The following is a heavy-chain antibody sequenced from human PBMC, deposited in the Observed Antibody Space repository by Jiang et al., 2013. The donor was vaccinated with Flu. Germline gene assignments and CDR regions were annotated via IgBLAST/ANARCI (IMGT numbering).Heavy chain of an antibody. D-gene: IGHD6-13*01. V-gene: IGHV3-30*04. CDR1: GFTFSSYA. J-gene: IGHJ6*02. Sequence: VQLVESGGGVVQPGRSLRLSCAASGFTFSSYAMHWVRQAPGKGLEWVAVISYDGSNKYYADSVKGRFTISRDNSKNTLYVQMNSLRAEDTAVYYCARDLAAADYYYYGMDVWGQGTTVTVSS. CDR3: ARDLAAADYYYYGMDV. CDR2: ISYDGSNK.